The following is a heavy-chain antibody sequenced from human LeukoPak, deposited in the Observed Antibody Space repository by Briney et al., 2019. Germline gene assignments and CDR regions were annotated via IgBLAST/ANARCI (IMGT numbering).Heavy chain of an antibody. CDR3: ARAGYSGYGPIDY. V-gene: IGHV4-30-2*01. CDR1: GGSISSGGYS. D-gene: IGHD5-12*01. Sequence: SETLSLTCAVSGGSISSGGYSWSWIRQPPGKGLEWIGYISHSGSTYYNPSLKSRVTISVDRSKNQFSLKLSSVTAADTAMYYCARAGYSGYGPIDYGCQGPVIIVT. CDR2: ISHSGST. J-gene: IGHJ4*02.